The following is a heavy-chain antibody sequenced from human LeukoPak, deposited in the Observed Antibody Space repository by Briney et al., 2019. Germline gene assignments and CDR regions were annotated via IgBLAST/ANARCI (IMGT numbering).Heavy chain of an antibody. Sequence: ASVKVSCKASGYTFTSYGISWVRQAPGQGLEWMGWISAYNGNTNYAQKLQGRVTMTTDTSTSTAYMELRSLRSDDTAVYYCARDLPDIVATNPDDYWGQGTLVTVSS. CDR3: ARDLPDIVATNPDDY. CDR1: GYTFTSYG. J-gene: IGHJ4*02. CDR2: ISAYNGNT. D-gene: IGHD5-12*01. V-gene: IGHV1-18*01.